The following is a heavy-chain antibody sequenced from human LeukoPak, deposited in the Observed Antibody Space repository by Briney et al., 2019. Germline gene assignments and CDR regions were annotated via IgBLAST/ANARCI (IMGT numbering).Heavy chain of an antibody. CDR2: IYYSGST. Sequence: PSETLSLTCTVSGGSISSYYWSWIRQPPGKGLEWIGSIYYSGSTYYNPSLKSRVTISVDTSKNQFSLKLSSVTAADTAVYYCARKGLYYYYMDVWGKGTTVTIFS. J-gene: IGHJ6*03. V-gene: IGHV4-59*12. CDR1: GGSISSYY. D-gene: IGHD3-16*01. CDR3: ARKGLYYYYMDV.